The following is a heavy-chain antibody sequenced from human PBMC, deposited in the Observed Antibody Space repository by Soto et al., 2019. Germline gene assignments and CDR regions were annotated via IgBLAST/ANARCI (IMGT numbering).Heavy chain of an antibody. J-gene: IGHJ4*02. CDR1: GFTFSSYA. D-gene: IGHD6-13*01. CDR2: ISYDGSNK. V-gene: IGHV3-30-3*01. Sequence: PVGSLRLSCAASGFTFSSYAMHWVRQAPGKGLEWVAVISYDGSNKYYADSVKGRFTISRDNSKNTLYLQMNSLRAEDTVVYYCARGGRSSWVPWDYFDYWGQGTLVTVSS. CDR3: ARGGRSSWVPWDYFDY.